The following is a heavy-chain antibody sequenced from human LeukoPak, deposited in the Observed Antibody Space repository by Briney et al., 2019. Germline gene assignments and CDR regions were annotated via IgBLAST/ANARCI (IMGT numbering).Heavy chain of an antibody. CDR2: ISSSRSTI. CDR1: GFTFSSYS. V-gene: IGHV3-48*01. D-gene: IGHD6-13*01. Sequence: PGGSLRLSCAASGFTFSSYSMNWVRQAPGKGLEWLSYISSSRSTIYYADSVKGRFTISRDNAKNSLYLQMNILRAEDTAVYYCSRGAAVGTSRFDYWGQGALVTVSS. J-gene: IGHJ4*02. CDR3: SRGAAVGTSRFDY.